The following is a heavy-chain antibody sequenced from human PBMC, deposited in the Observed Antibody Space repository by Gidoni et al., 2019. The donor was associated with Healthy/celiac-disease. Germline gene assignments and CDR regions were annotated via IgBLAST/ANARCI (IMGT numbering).Heavy chain of an antibody. CDR3: ARDLAGPFDY. V-gene: IGHV3-33*01. Sequence: QVQLVESGGGVVQPGRSLRLSCVASGFTFSSYGMHWVRQAPGKGLEWVAVIWYDGSNKYYADSVKGRFTISRDNSKNTLYLQMNSLRAEDTAVYYCARDLAGPFDYWGQGTLVTVSS. D-gene: IGHD7-27*01. CDR2: IWYDGSNK. CDR1: GFTFSSYG. J-gene: IGHJ4*02.